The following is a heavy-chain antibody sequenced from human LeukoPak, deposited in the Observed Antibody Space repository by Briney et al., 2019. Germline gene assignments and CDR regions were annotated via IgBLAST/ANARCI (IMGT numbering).Heavy chain of an antibody. V-gene: IGHV1-69*02. J-gene: IGHJ4*02. Sequence: SVKVSCKASGGTLSSYTISWVRQAPGQGLEWMGRIIPILGIANYAQKFQGRVTITADKSTSTAYMELSSLRSEDTAVYYCASLLTGGSYADYWGQGTLVTVSS. CDR1: GGTLSSYT. CDR2: IIPILGIA. CDR3: ASLLTGGSYADY. D-gene: IGHD1-26*01.